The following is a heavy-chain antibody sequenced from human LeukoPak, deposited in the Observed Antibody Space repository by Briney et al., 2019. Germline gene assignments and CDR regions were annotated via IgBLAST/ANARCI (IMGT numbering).Heavy chain of an antibody. CDR2: IYPGDSDT. J-gene: IGHJ5*02. D-gene: IGHD3-10*01. CDR1: GYTFTSYW. V-gene: IGHV5-51*01. CDR3: ARQRFTMRAYAGNWFDP. Sequence: AESLKISCKGSGYTFTSYWIAWVRQMPGKGLEWMGIIYPGDSDTRYSPSFQDQVTISADKSISTAYLQWSSLKASDTAMYYCARQRFTMRAYAGNWFDPWGQGTLVTVSS.